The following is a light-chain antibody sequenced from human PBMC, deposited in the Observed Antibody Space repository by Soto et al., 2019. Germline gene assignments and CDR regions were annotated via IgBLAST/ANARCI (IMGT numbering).Light chain of an antibody. CDR1: QSVTSRY. J-gene: IGKJ5*01. Sequence: EIVVTQSPVTLSLSPGERATLSCRASQSVTSRYLAWYQQKPGQAPRLLIYGASNRATGIPERFSGSGSGTDFTLTISSLEPEDFAVYYCQQYGSSPPITFGQGTRLEIK. CDR2: GAS. CDR3: QQYGSSPPIT. V-gene: IGKV3-20*01.